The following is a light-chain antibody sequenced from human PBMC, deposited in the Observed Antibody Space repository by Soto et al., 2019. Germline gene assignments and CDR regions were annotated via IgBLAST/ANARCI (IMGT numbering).Light chain of an antibody. CDR3: SSFAFNYV. CDR2: AAS. Sequence: QSALTQPPSVSGSPGQSVTISCTGTSSDISGYNYVSWYQQHPGKAPKLIIYAASERPSGVPDRFSGSTSGNTASLAISGLQPDDEADYYCSSFAFNYVFGNGTKVTVL. J-gene: IGLJ1*01. V-gene: IGLV2-11*01. CDR1: SSDISGYNY.